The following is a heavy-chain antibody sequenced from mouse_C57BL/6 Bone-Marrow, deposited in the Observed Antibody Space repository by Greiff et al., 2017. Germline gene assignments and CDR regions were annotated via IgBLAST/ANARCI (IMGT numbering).Heavy chain of an antibody. D-gene: IGHD2-1*01. CDR3: ARQRIYYCNYDYFDY. Sequence: EVKLMESGGDLVKPGGSLKLSCAASGFTFSSYGMSWVRQTPDKRLEWVATISSGGSYTYYPDSVKGRFTISRDNAKNTLYLQMSSLKSEDTAMYYCARQRIYYCNYDYFDYWGQGTTLTVSS. J-gene: IGHJ2*01. V-gene: IGHV5-6*01. CDR2: ISSGGSYT. CDR1: GFTFSSYG.